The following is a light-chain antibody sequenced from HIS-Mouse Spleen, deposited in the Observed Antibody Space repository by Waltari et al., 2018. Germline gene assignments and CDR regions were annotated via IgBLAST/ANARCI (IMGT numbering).Light chain of an antibody. V-gene: IGKV3-11*01. CDR1: QSVSSY. Sequence: EIVLTQSPATLSLSPGERATLSCRASQSVSSYLAWYQQKPVQAPRLLIYDASNRATGIPARFSGSGSGTDFTLTISSLEPEDFAVYYCQQRSNWYTFGQGTKLEIK. J-gene: IGKJ2*01. CDR3: QQRSNWYT. CDR2: DAS.